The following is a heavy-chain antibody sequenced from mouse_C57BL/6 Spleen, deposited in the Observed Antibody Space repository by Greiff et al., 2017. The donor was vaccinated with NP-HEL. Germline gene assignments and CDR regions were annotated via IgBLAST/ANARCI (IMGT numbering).Heavy chain of an antibody. D-gene: IGHD4-1*01. CDR1: GFTFSDSG. CDR2: ISSGSSTI. J-gene: IGHJ4*01. Sequence: EVQRVESGGGLVKPGGSLKLSCAASGFTFSDSGMHWVRQAPEKGLEWVAYISSGSSTIYYADTVKGRFTISRDNAKKTLFLQLTSLRSEDTYMDSCARISNWGTSYWAMDYWGQGTSVTVSS. V-gene: IGHV5-17*01. CDR3: ARISNWGTSYWAMDY.